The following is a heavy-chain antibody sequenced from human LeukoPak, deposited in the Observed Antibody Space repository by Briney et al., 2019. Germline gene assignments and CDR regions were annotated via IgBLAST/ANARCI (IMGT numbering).Heavy chain of an antibody. V-gene: IGHV3-64*01. J-gene: IGHJ4*02. CDR2: ISTNGGTT. CDR1: GLTFSSHP. Sequence: GGSLRLPCVASGLTFSSHPMHWVRQAPGKGLESVSAISTNGGTTYYANPVRGRFIISRDNSHNTLYLQMGRLRTDDTAIYYCARESPSGSLDYWGQGTLVTVSS. CDR3: ARESPSGSLDY. D-gene: IGHD1-26*01.